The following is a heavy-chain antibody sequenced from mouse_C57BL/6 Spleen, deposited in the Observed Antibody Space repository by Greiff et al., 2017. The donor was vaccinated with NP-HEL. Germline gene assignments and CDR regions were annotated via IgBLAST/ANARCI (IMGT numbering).Heavy chain of an antibody. V-gene: IGHV1-69*01. CDR3: AREVVAPYYFDY. J-gene: IGHJ2*01. CDR1: GYTFTSYW. CDR2: IDPSDSYT. Sequence: QVQLQQPGAELVMPGASVKLSCKASGYTFTSYWMHWVKQRPGQGLEWIGEIDPSDSYTNYNQKFKGKSTLTVDKSSSTAYMQLSSLTSEDSAVYYCAREVVAPYYFDYWGQGTTLTVSS. D-gene: IGHD1-1*01.